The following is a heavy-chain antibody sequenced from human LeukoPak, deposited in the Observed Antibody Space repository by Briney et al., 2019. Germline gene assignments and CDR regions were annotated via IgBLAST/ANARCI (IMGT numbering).Heavy chain of an antibody. V-gene: IGHV4-4*07. CDR3: ARNQGTLYCGGDCYPDAFDI. J-gene: IGHJ3*02. D-gene: IGHD2-21*01. CDR2: MHISGST. CDR1: GGSISSYY. Sequence: SETLSLICTVPGGSISSYYWSWIRQPAGKGLEWIGRMHISGSTNYNPSLKSRVTMSVDTSKNQFSLNVSSVTAADTAVYYCARNQGTLYCGGDCYPDAFDIWGQGTMVTVSS.